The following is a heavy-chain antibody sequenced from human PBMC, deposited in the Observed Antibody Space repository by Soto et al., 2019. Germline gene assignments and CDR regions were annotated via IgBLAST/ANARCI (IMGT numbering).Heavy chain of an antibody. Sequence: DVQLLESGGGLVQWGGSLGLSCVTSGFTFSTYGMTWVRQAPGKGLEWVSYGGSGGSRYYAESVKGRFTISRDNSKNTLSLEMNSLRAEDTATYYCVKFRGRAYPYYYMDVWGKGTTVTVSS. J-gene: IGHJ6*03. D-gene: IGHD3-10*01. CDR3: VKFRGRAYPYYYMDV. V-gene: IGHV3-23*01. CDR2: GGSGGSR. CDR1: GFTFSTYG.